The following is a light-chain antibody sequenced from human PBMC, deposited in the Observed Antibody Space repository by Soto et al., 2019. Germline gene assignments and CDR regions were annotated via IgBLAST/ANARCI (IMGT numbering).Light chain of an antibody. CDR2: LGS. CDR1: QSLLHSNGYNY. J-gene: IGKJ3*01. Sequence: DIVMTQSPLSLPVTPGEPASISCRSSQSLLHSNGYNYLDWYLQNPGQSPQFLIYLGSNRASGVPDRFSGSGSGTDFTLKISRVEAEDVGVYYCMQALQTPRTFGPGTKVDIK. CDR3: MQALQTPRT. V-gene: IGKV2-28*01.